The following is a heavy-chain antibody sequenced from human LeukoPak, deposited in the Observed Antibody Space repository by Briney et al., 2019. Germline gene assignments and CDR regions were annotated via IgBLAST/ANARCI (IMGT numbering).Heavy chain of an antibody. J-gene: IGHJ6*02. CDR2: INGDGRNI. D-gene: IGHD3-10*01. Sequence: GGSLRLSCAASGFTFSSYWMHWVRQDPRKGLVWVSRINGDGRNINYADSVRGRFTISRDNAKNSLYLQMNSLRVEDTAVYFCARDENGHNYKDGMDVWGQGATVTVSS. CDR1: GFTFSSYW. CDR3: ARDENGHNYKDGMDV. V-gene: IGHV3-74*01.